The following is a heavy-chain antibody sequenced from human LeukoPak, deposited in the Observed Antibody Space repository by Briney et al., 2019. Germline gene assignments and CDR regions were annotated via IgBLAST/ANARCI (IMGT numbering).Heavy chain of an antibody. CDR2: IYYSGST. CDR3: ARHPTGH. Sequence: SETLSLTCTVSGGSISSSSYYCGWIRQPPGKGLEWIGSIYYSGSTYYNPSLKSRVTISVDTSKNQFSLKLSSVTAADTAVYYCARHPTGHWGQGTLVTVSS. J-gene: IGHJ4*02. V-gene: IGHV4-39*01. D-gene: IGHD3-10*01. CDR1: GGSISSSSYY.